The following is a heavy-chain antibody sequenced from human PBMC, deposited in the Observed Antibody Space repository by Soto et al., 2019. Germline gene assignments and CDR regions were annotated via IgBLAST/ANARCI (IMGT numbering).Heavy chain of an antibody. D-gene: IGHD3-22*01. CDR2: IRAYNIDT. CDR3: ARGHVVIIGAMDV. Sequence: QVQLVQSGAEVKKPGASVKVSCKSSGYRFETYAISWVRQAPGQGLEWMGWIRAYNIDTYYAQKFQDRVTMTTDTSTGTAYMELRSLRSDDTAVYYWARGHVVIIGAMDVWGQGTTVTVSS. J-gene: IGHJ6*02. V-gene: IGHV1-18*01. CDR1: GYRFETYA.